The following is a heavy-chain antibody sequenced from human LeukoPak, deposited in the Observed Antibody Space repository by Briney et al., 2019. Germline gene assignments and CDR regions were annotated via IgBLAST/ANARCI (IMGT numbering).Heavy chain of an antibody. J-gene: IGHJ4*02. CDR3: ARWGGDRSGYTYLFDY. CDR2: IKQDGSAK. D-gene: IGHD3-22*01. Sequence: GGGLVQPGGSLSLSCAASGFSFSSYWMSWVREAPGKGLEWVANIKQDGSAKYYVDSLKGRFTISRDNAKNSLYLQMNSLRAEDTAVYYCARWGGDRSGYTYLFDYWGQGTLVTVSS. CDR1: GFSFSSYW. V-gene: IGHV3-7*01.